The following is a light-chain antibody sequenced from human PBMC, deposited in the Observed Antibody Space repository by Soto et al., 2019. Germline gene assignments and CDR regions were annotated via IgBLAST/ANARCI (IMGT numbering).Light chain of an antibody. CDR1: QSITLVN. V-gene: IGKV3-20*01. J-gene: IGKJ2*01. Sequence: VLTQSPGTLSLSPGERVILSCRASQSITLVNLAWYQQKTGQAPRLLIYGGSRRAAGIPDRFSGSGSGTDFTLTISGLEPEDFAVYFCLHYRSPPYTFGQGTKL. CDR3: LHYRSPPYT. CDR2: GGS.